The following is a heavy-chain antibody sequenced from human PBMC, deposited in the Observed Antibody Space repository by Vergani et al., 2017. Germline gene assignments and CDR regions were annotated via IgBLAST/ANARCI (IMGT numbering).Heavy chain of an antibody. CDR2: ISGSGGST. V-gene: IGHV3-23*01. CDR3: VRSGIGYADLPRDY. CDR1: GFTFSSYA. J-gene: IGHJ4*02. D-gene: IGHD4-17*01. Sequence: EVQLLESGGGLVQPGGSLRLSCAASGFTFSSYAMSWVRQAPGKGLEWVSAISGSGGSTYYADSVKGRFTISRDNSKNTLYLQMNSLRAEDTAVYYCVRSGIGYADLPRDYWGQGMLVTVSS.